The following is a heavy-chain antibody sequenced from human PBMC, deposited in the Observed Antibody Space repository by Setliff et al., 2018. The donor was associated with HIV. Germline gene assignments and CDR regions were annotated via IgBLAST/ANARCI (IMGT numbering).Heavy chain of an antibody. CDR2: IRYDDTYK. J-gene: IGHJ4*02. CDR3: AKNVYRSPWSPLDY. V-gene: IGHV3-30*02. Sequence: HPGGSLRLSCAASGFTFSSYGMHWVRQAPGKGLEWVAFIRYDDTYKYYVDSVKGRFTISRDNSKNTLYLQMNSLRPEDTAVYYCAKNVYRSPWSPLDYWGQGTLVTVSS. CDR1: GFTFSSYG. D-gene: IGHD6-19*01.